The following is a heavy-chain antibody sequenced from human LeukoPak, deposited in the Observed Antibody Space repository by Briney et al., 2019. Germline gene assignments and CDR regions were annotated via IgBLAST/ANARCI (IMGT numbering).Heavy chain of an antibody. CDR1: GFTFSDYY. D-gene: IGHD3-22*01. V-gene: IGHV3-11*01. CDR2: ISSSGSTI. Sequence: GGSLRLSCAASGFTFSDYYMSWIRQAPGKGLEWGSYISSSGSTIYYADSVKGRFTISMDNAKNSLYLQMNSLRGEDTAVYYCARVVDDSSGYLYPSWGVDAFDIWGQGTMVTVSS. CDR3: ARVVDDSSGYLYPSWGVDAFDI. J-gene: IGHJ3*02.